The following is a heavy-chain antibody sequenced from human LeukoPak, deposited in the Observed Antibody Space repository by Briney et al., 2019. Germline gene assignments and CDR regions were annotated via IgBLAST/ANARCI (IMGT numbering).Heavy chain of an antibody. Sequence: SETLSLTCAVYGGSFSGYYWSWIRQPPGKGLEWIGEINHSGSTNYNPSLKSRVTISVDTSKNQFSPKLSSVTAADTAVYYCARVAIAAAAPCDYWGQGTLVTVSS. CDR2: INHSGST. CDR3: ARVAIAAAAPCDY. V-gene: IGHV4-34*01. CDR1: GGSFSGYY. D-gene: IGHD6-13*01. J-gene: IGHJ4*02.